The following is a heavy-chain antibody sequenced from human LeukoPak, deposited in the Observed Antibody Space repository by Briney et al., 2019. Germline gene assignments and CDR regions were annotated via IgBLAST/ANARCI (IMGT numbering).Heavy chain of an antibody. D-gene: IGHD5-12*01. CDR3: GLSGYDSDYPDY. CDR1: GYTFTSYH. J-gene: IGHJ4*02. Sequence: ASVKVSCKASGYTFTSYHMHWVRQAPGQGLEWMGIINPSGGSTSYAQKFQGRVTMTRDMSTSTVYMELSSLRSEDTAVYYCGLSGYDSDYPDYWGQGTLVTVSS. V-gene: IGHV1-46*01. CDR2: INPSGGST.